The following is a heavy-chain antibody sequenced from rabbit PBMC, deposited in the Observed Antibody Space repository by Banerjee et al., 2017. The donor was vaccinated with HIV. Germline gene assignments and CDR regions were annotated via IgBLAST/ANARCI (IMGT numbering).Heavy chain of an antibody. CDR2: IYGGSSGTT. J-gene: IGHJ4*01. D-gene: IGHD6-1*01. CDR1: GFSFSSTHC. V-gene: IGHV1S40*01. Sequence: QSLEESGGDLVKPGASLTLTCTASGFSFSSTHCMCWVRQAPGKGLEWIACIYGGSSGTTGYASWAKGRFTISKTSSTTVTLQMTSLTAADTATYFCAREGAGYATYGNFNLWGQGTLVTVS. CDR3: AREGAGYATYGNFNL.